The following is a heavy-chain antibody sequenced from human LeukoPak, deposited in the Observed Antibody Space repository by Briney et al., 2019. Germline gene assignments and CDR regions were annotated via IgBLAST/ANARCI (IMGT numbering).Heavy chain of an antibody. CDR3: AVGVLNGGHEWAFYI. CDR2: LNPNSGNT. J-gene: IGHJ3*02. D-gene: IGHD5-12*01. CDR1: GYTFTSYD. V-gene: IGHV1-8*01. Sequence: ASVKVSRKTSGYTFTSYDINWVRQATGQGLEWLGFLNPNSGNTGYAQKFQGRVTMTRNTSIRTAYMELSSLRSEDTAVYYCAVGVLNGGHEWAFYIWGQGTMVSVSS.